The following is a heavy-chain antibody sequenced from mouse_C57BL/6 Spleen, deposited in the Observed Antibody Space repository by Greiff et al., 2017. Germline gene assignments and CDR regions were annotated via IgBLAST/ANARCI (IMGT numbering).Heavy chain of an antibody. CDR3: ARAYDYDDAMDY. D-gene: IGHD2-4*01. CDR1: GFTFSDYY. J-gene: IGHJ4*01. V-gene: IGHV5-16*01. Sequence: DVKLVESEGGLVQPGSSMKLSCTASGFTFSDYYMAWVRQVPEKGLEWVANINYDGSSTYYLDSLKSRFIISRDNAKNILYLQMSSLKSEDTATYYCARAYDYDDAMDYWGQGTSVTVSS. CDR2: INYDGSST.